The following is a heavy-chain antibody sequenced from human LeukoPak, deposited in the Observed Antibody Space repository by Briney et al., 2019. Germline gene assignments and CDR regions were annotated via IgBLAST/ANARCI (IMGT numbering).Heavy chain of an antibody. V-gene: IGHV3-30-3*01. CDR3: ARRPAGSSLDY. D-gene: IGHD1-26*01. CDR1: GFTFSNYA. J-gene: IGHJ4*02. Sequence: PGGSLRLSCAASGFTFSNYAMHWVRQAPGKGLEWVAVISYDGAIKYYADSVRGRFTISRDNSNKMLYLQMNRLRDEDTAVYYCARRPAGSSLDYWGQGTLVTVSS. CDR2: ISYDGAIK.